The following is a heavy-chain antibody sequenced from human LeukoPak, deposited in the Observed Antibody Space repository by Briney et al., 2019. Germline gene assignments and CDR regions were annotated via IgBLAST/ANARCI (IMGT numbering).Heavy chain of an antibody. CDR2: ISSSSSYI. CDR1: GFTFSSYS. CDR3: ARDVDSGYSSSWYPYYYYYYMDV. J-gene: IGHJ6*03. Sequence: GGSLRLSCAAPGFTFSSYSMNWVRQAPGKGLEWVSSISSSSSYIYYADSVKGRFTISRDNAKNSLYLQMNSLRAEDTAVYYCARDVDSGYSSSWYPYYYYYYMDVWGKGTTVTVSS. D-gene: IGHD6-13*01. V-gene: IGHV3-21*01.